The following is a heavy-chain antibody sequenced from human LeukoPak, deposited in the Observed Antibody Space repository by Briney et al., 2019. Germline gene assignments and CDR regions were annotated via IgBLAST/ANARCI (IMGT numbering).Heavy chain of an antibody. J-gene: IGHJ4*02. V-gene: IGHV3-48*01. CDR3: VRGAYSSSWLNFDY. D-gene: IGHD6-13*01. Sequence: PGGSLRLSCAASGFTFSVCWMSWVRQAPGKGLEWVSSISSLSITIDYADSVKGRFTISRDNAKNSLYLQMNSLRAEDTAVYYCVRGAYSSSWLNFDYWGQGTLVTVSS. CDR2: ISSLSITI. CDR1: GFTFSVCW.